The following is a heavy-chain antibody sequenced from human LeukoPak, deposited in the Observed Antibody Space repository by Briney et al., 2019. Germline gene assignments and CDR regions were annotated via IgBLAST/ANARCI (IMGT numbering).Heavy chain of an antibody. Sequence: PGGSLRLSCADSGFTFSNYNMNWVRQAPGKAMEWVSSITSSGTYTFYADSVKGRFTISRDNAKNSLYLQMDSLGPEDTAVYYCASPVAGTRDGAFDIWGQGTMVTVSS. CDR1: GFTFSNYN. CDR3: ASPVAGTRDGAFDI. J-gene: IGHJ3*02. D-gene: IGHD6-19*01. CDR2: ITSSGTYT. V-gene: IGHV3-21*01.